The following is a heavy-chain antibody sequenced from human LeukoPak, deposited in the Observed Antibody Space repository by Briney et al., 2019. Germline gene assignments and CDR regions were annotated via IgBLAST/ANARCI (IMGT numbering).Heavy chain of an antibody. CDR2: ISAYNGNT. CDR3: AAYPTSSGWHYYYYFGMDV. CDR1: GYTFTSYG. Sequence: GASVKVSCKASGYTFTSYGISWVRQAPGQGLEWMGWISAYNGNTNYAQKFQGRVTITADKSTSTAYMELSSLRSEDTAVYYCAAYPTSSGWHYYYYFGMDVWGQGTTVTVSS. D-gene: IGHD6-19*01. V-gene: IGHV1-18*01. J-gene: IGHJ6*02.